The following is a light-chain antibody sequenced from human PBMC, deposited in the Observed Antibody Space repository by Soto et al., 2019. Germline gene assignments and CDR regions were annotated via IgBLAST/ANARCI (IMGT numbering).Light chain of an antibody. Sequence: QSVLTQPASVSGSPGQSITISCTGTSSDVGGYNYVSWYQHHPGKAPKLMIYEVSNRPSGVSNRFSGSKSGNTASLTISRLQAEDEADYYCSSYTSSTTSVFGTGTRSPS. J-gene: IGLJ1*01. V-gene: IGLV2-14*01. CDR2: EVS. CDR3: SSYTSSTTSV. CDR1: SSDVGGYNY.